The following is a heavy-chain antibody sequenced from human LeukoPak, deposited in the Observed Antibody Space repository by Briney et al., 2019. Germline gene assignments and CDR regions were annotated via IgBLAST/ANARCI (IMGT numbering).Heavy chain of an antibody. Sequence: SGGSLRLSCAASGFTFNNYAMNWVRQAPGKGLEWVSAISSRGGTTYYADSVKGRFTISRDNSKNTLDLQMNSLRAEDTAVYYCAKGLGHSSGWYWAFDIWGQGTMVTAS. CDR3: AKGLGHSSGWYWAFDI. CDR1: GFTFNNYA. CDR2: ISSRGGTT. D-gene: IGHD6-19*01. J-gene: IGHJ3*02. V-gene: IGHV3-23*01.